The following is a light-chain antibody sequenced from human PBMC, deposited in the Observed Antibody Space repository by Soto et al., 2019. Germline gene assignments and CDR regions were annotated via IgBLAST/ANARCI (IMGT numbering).Light chain of an antibody. J-gene: IGLJ1*01. CDR2: LND. V-gene: IGLV1-47*02. CDR1: SSNIGTNY. Sequence: QSVLTQPPSASGTPGQRVTISCAGSSSNIGTNYVHWYQQLPGTAPKLLMYLNDQRPSGVPDRFSGSKSGTSASLAISGLRSEDEADYFCAPWDGSLDGRFVFGTGTKVTVL. CDR3: APWDGSLDGRFV.